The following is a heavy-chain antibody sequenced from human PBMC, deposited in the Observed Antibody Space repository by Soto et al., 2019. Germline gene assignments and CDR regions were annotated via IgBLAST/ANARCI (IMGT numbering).Heavy chain of an antibody. V-gene: IGHV3-21*01. Sequence: GGSLRLSCAASGFTFSSYSMNWVRQAPGKGLEWVSSISSSSSYIYYADSVKGRFTISRDNAKNSLYLQMNSLRAEDTAVYYCARDLYYYDRPDSFDIWGQGKMVTVSS. CDR1: GFTFSSYS. D-gene: IGHD3-22*01. CDR2: ISSSSSYI. CDR3: ARDLYYYDRPDSFDI. J-gene: IGHJ3*02.